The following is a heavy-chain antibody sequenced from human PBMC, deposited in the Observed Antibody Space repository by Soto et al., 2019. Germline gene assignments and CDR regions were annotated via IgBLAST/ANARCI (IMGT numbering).Heavy chain of an antibody. CDR2: IVCWVHST. V-gene: IGHV3-23*01. D-gene: IGHD2-15*01. Sequence: GALRLSCAASGLTFSSYAMSLFRHSPGKCVDGVSTIVCWVHSTYCADSVKGRFPLSRDNYKNTLYLQMNSLSAEDTAVYYCEKRGYCSGGSCPPIDYWGQGTLVNVS. J-gene: IGHJ4*02. CDR1: GLTFSSYA. CDR3: EKRGYCSGGSCPPIDY.